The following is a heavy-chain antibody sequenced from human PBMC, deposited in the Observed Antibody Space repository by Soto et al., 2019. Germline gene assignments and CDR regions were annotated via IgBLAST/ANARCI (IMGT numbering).Heavy chain of an antibody. J-gene: IGHJ4*02. CDR3: ARDGVAATAGISGY. Sequence: GSLRLSCAASGFIFIDHAMSWVRQAPGKGLEWVAAISGSVGSTYYADSVRGRFTISRDNSNGTLYLQMNSLTSDDTAVYYCARDGVAATAGISGYWGQGTLVSVSS. D-gene: IGHD6-13*01. CDR2: ISGSVGST. V-gene: IGHV3-23*01. CDR1: GFIFIDHA.